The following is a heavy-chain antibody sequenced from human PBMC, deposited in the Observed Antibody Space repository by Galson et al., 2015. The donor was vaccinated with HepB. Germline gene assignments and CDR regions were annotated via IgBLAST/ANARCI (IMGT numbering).Heavy chain of an antibody. D-gene: IGHD6-13*01. V-gene: IGHV3-9*01. CDR2: ISWNSGSI. CDR1: GFTFDDYA. CDR3: AKTGAAAGSYYGMDV. Sequence: SLRLSCAASGFTFDDYAMHWVRQAPGKGLEWVSGISWNSGSIGYADSVKGRFTISRDNAKNSLYLQMNSLRAEDTALYYCAKTGAAAGSYYGMDVWGQGTTVTVSS. J-gene: IGHJ6*02.